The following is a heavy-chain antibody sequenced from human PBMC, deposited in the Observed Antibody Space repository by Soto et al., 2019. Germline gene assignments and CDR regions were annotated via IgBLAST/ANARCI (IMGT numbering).Heavy chain of an antibody. CDR2: INHSGST. Sequence: SETLSLTCAVYGGSFSGYYWSWIRQPPGKGLEWIGEINHSGSTNYNPSLKSRVTISVDTSKNQFSLKLSSVTAADTAVYYCARDLRITMVRGVNLNWFDPWGQGTLVTVSS. V-gene: IGHV4-34*01. CDR3: ARDLRITMVRGVNLNWFDP. J-gene: IGHJ5*02. D-gene: IGHD3-10*01. CDR1: GGSFSGYY.